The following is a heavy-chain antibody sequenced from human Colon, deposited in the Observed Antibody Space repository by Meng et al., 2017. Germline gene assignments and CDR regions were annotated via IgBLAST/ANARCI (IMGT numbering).Heavy chain of an antibody. J-gene: IGHJ3*02. D-gene: IGHD1-26*01. V-gene: IGHV3-21*01. CDR3: ARESRGASPGPFDI. Sequence: GESLKTSCAASGFTFSSYSMNWVRQAPGKGLEWVSSISSSSSYIYYADSVKGRFTIPRDNAKNSLYLQMNSLRAEDTAMYYCARESRGASPGPFDIWGQGTMVTVSS. CDR2: ISSSSSYI. CDR1: GFTFSSYS.